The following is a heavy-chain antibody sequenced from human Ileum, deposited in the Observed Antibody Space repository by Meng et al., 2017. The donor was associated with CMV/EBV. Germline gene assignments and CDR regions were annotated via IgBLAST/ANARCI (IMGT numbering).Heavy chain of an antibody. V-gene: IGHV6-1*01. Sequence: LRLSCAIFGDSVSTNSSAWNWIRQSPSRGLEWLGRTYYRSKWYNDYALSVKSRITINPDTSKNQFSLQLNSVTPEDTAVYYCAREYESAFDIWGQGTMVTVSS. CDR2: TYYRSKWYN. J-gene: IGHJ3*02. CDR1: GDSVSTNSSA. CDR3: AREYESAFDI. D-gene: IGHD3-3*01.